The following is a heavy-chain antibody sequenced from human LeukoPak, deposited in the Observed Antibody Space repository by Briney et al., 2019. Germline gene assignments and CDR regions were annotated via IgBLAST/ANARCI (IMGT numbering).Heavy chain of an antibody. V-gene: IGHV3-21*01. D-gene: IGHD3-10*01. CDR2: ISSGSSYI. J-gene: IGHJ4*02. CDR1: GFTFSSYS. CDR3: ARAVVRGVINFDY. Sequence: GGSLRLSCAASGFTFSSYSMNWVRQAPGKGLEWVSSISSGSSYIYYADSVKGRFTISRDNAKNSLYLQMNSLRAEDTAVYYCARAVVRGVINFDYWGQGTLVTVSS.